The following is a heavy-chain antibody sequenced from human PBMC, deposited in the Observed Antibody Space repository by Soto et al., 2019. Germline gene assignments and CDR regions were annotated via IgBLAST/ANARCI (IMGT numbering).Heavy chain of an antibody. D-gene: IGHD3-9*01. CDR1: GGTFSLYT. CDR3: ARDHYDILTGYSNWFDP. CDR2: IIPILGIA. J-gene: IGHJ5*02. Sequence: SVKVSCKAAGGTFSLYTISWVRQAPGQGLEWMGRIIPILGIANYAQKFQGRVTITADKSTSTAYMELSSLRSEDTAVYYCARDHYDILTGYSNWFDPWG. V-gene: IGHV1-69*04.